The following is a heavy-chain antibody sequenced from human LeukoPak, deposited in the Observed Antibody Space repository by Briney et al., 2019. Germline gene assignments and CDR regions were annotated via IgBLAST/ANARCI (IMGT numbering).Heavy chain of an antibody. CDR3: ARDGVTIFGVVINSNSVRRGMDV. V-gene: IGHV3-74*01. J-gene: IGHJ6*02. CDR2: INSDGSST. CDR1: GFTFSSYG. D-gene: IGHD3-3*01. Sequence: GGSLRLSCAASGFTFSSYGMHWVRQAPGKGLEWVSLINSDGSSTTYADSVKGRFTISRDNAKNTLYLQMNSLRAEDTAVYYCARDGVTIFGVVINSNSVRRGMDVWGQGTTVTVSS.